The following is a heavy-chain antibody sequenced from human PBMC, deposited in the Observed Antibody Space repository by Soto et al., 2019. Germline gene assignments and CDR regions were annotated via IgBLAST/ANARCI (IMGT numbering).Heavy chain of an antibody. D-gene: IGHD3-3*01. CDR3: ARDFWSGYHWFDP. CDR2: IYYSGST. CDR1: GCSIISYY. J-gene: IGHJ5*02. V-gene: IGHV4-59*01. Sequence: SETLSLTCTVSGCSIISYYWSWIRQPPGKGLEWIGYIYYSGSTNYNPSLKSRVTISVDTSKNQFSLKLSSVTAADTAVYYCARDFWSGYHWFDPWGQGTLVTVSS.